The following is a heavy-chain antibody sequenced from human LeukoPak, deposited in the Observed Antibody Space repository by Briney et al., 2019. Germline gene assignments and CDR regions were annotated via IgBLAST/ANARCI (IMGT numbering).Heavy chain of an antibody. D-gene: IGHD3-10*01. V-gene: IGHV3-7*03. CDR3: ARDGKWFGELLAIDY. CDR2: IKQDGSEK. Sequence: GGSLRLSCVASGFTFGKYWMSWVRQAPGKGLEWVANIKQDGSEKYYVDSVKGRFTISRDNAKNSLYLQMNSLRAEDTAVYYCARDGKWFGELLAIDYWGQGTLVTVSS. J-gene: IGHJ4*02. CDR1: GFTFGKYW.